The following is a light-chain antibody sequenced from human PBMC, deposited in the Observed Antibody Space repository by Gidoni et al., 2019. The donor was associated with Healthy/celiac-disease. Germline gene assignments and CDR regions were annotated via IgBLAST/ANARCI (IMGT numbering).Light chain of an antibody. CDR2: GAS. CDR1: QSVSSN. CDR3: QQYNNWPPPYT. J-gene: IGKJ2*01. V-gene: IGKV3D-15*01. Sequence: EIVMTQSPATLSVSPGARATLSCRASQSVSSNLAWYQQKPGQAPRLLIYGASTRATGIPARFSGSGSGTEFTLTISILQSEDFAVYYCQQYNNWPPPYTFGQGTKLEIK.